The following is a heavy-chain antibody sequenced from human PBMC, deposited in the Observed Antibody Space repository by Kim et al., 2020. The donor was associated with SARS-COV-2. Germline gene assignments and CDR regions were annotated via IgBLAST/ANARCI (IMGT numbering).Heavy chain of an antibody. V-gene: IGHV3-23*01. D-gene: IGHD6-19*01. Sequence: GGSLRLSCAASGFTFSSYAMSWVRQAPGKGLEWVSAISGSGGSTYYADSVKGRFTISRDNSKNTLYLQMNSLRAEDTAVYYCAKDSRSSGWYGMMGFDPWGQGTLVTVSS. CDR3: AKDSRSSGWYGMMGFDP. CDR2: ISGSGGST. CDR1: GFTFSSYA. J-gene: IGHJ5*02.